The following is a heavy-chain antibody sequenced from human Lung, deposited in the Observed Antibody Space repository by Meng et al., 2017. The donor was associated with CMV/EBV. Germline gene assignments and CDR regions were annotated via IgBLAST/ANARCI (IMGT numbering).Heavy chain of an antibody. V-gene: IGHV4-59*01. J-gene: IGHJ6*02. D-gene: IGHD3-22*01. CDR1: GGSISSYY. CDR3: ASVTGSSDSSGYYYYYGMDV. Sequence: CTVSGGSISSYYWSWIRQPPGKGLEWIGYIYYSGSTNYNPSLKSRVTISVDTSKNQFSLKLSSVTAADTAVYYCASVTGSSDSSGYYYYYGMDVWXQGNXVTVSS. CDR2: IYYSGST.